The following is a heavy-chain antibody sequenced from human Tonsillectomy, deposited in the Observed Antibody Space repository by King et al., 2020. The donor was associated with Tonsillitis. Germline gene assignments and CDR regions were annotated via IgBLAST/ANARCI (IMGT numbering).Heavy chain of an antibody. CDR1: GFTFSSYW. CDR3: ARVGIYDIIGYYSRLPDAFDI. Sequence: QLVQSGGGLVQPGGSLRLSCAASGFTFSSYWMSWVRQAPGKGLEWVANIKQDGSEKYYVDSVKGRFTISRDNAKNSLYLQMNSLRAEDTAVYYCARVGIYDIIGYYSRLPDAFDIWGQGTMVTVSS. D-gene: IGHD3-22*01. J-gene: IGHJ3*02. CDR2: IKQDGSEK. V-gene: IGHV3-7*01.